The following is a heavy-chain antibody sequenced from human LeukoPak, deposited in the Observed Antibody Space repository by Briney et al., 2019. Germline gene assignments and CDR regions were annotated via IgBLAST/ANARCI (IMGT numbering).Heavy chain of an antibody. D-gene: IGHD3-22*01. CDR1: GFTFSDYH. V-gene: IGHV3-11*05. CDR3: VRDISGYYFDY. Sequence: GGSLRLSCAASGFTFSDYHMTWIRQAPGRGLEWVSYISGSSIYTRYADSVKGRSTISRDNAKNSLYLQMNSLRAEDTALYYCVRDISGYYFDYWGQGTLVTVSS. J-gene: IGHJ4*02. CDR2: ISGSSIYT.